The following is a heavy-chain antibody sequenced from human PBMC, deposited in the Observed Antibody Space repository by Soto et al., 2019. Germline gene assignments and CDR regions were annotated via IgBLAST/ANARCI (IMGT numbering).Heavy chain of an antibody. CDR2: IYYTGNT. CDR3: ARGEASMVRGVSNWFDP. J-gene: IGHJ5*02. Sequence: QVQLQESGPGLVKPSQTRSLTCTVSGGSISSGGYYWSWIRQHPGKGLEWIGYIYYTGNTYYNPSLRSRVTISEDTSKNQFSLKLSSVTAADTAVYYCARGEASMVRGVSNWFDPWGQGTLVTVSS. D-gene: IGHD3-10*01. CDR1: GGSISSGGYY. V-gene: IGHV4-31*03.